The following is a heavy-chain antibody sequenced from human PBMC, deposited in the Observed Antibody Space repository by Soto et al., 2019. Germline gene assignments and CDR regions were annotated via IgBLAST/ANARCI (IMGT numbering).Heavy chain of an antibody. CDR3: ARVPDCTNGVCYWGIFDY. CDR1: GGSISSGDYY. V-gene: IGHV4-30-4*01. D-gene: IGHD2-8*01. Sequence: QVQLQESGPGLVKPSQTLSLTCTVSGGSISSGDYYWSWIRQPPGKGLEWIGYIYYSGSTYYNPSLKSRVTISVDTSKNQFSLKLSSVTAADTAVYYCARVPDCTNGVCYWGIFDYWGQGTLVTVSS. CDR2: IYYSGST. J-gene: IGHJ4*02.